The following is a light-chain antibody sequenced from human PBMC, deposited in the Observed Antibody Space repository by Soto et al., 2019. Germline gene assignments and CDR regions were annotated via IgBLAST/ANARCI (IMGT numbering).Light chain of an antibody. Sequence: EVVMTQSPGTLSLSPGERATLSCRASQAVSSNLAWYQQKPGQAPRLLIYAASTRAAGIPDRFSGSGSGTGFTLTITSLQSEDFAVYYCQHYNNWPFTFGPGTKVDI. V-gene: IGKV3-15*01. CDR3: QHYNNWPFT. CDR2: AAS. J-gene: IGKJ3*01. CDR1: QAVSSN.